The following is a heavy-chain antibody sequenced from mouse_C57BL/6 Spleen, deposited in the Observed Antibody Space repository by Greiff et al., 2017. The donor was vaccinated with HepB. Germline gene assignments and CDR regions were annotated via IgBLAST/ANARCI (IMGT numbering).Heavy chain of an antibody. CDR1: GFNIKDYY. Sequence: VQLQQSGAELVRPGASVKLSCTASGFNIKDYYMHWVKQRPEQGLEWIGRIDPEDGDTEYAPKFQGKATMTADTSSNTAYLQLSSLTPEDTAVYYCTTLGTAQAGVAYWGQGTLVTVSA. CDR2: IDPEDGDT. D-gene: IGHD3-2*02. V-gene: IGHV14-1*01. J-gene: IGHJ3*01. CDR3: TTLGTAQAGVAY.